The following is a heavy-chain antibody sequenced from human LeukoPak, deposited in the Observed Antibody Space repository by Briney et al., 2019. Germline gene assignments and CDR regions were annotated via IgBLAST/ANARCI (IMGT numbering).Heavy chain of an antibody. CDR1: GFTFSSYE. J-gene: IGHJ4*02. CDR3: ARHSGYYKSDDY. Sequence: PGGSLRLSCAASGFTFSSYEMNWVRQAPGKGLEWVSYISSSGSTIYYADSVKGRFTISRDNAKNSLYLQMNSLRAEDTAVYYRARHSGYYKSDDYWGQGTLVTVSS. CDR2: ISSSGSTI. V-gene: IGHV3-48*03. D-gene: IGHD3-22*01.